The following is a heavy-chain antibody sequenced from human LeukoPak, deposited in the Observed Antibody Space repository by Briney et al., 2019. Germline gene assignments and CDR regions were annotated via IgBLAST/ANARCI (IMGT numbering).Heavy chain of an antibody. J-gene: IGHJ4*02. D-gene: IGHD3-9*01. CDR1: GGSISSYY. Sequence: SETLSLTCTVSGGSISSYYWGWIRQPPGKGLEWIGYIYYSGSTNYNPSLKSRVTISVDTSKNQFSLKLSSVTAADTAVYYCARGGYYDILTGYSPFDYWGQGTLVTVSS. CDR2: IYYSGST. CDR3: ARGGYYDILTGYSPFDY. V-gene: IGHV4-59*01.